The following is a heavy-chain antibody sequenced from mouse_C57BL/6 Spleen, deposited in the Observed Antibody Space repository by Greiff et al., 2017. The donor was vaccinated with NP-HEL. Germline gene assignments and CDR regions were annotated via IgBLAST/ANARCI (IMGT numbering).Heavy chain of an antibody. V-gene: IGHV1-52*01. J-gene: IGHJ3*01. CDR2: IDPSDSET. Sequence: QVQLQQPGAELVRPGSSVKLSCKASGYTFTSYWMHWVKQRPIQGLEWIGNIDPSDSETHYNQKFKDKATLTVDKSSSTAYMQLSSLTSEDSAFYYCASGSSWGFAYWGQGTLVTVSA. D-gene: IGHD1-1*01. CDR3: ASGSSWGFAY. CDR1: GYTFTSYW.